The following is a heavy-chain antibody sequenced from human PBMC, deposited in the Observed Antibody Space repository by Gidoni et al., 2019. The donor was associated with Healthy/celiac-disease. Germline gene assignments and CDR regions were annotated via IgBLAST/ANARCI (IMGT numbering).Heavy chain of an antibody. Sequence: QVQLQQWGAGLLKPSETLSLTCAVYGGSFSGYYWSWSRQPPGKVLEWIGEINHSGSTNYNPSLKSRVTISVDTSKNQFSLKLSSVTAADTAVYYCARLRMSWGDSSGWYIDYWGQGTLVTVSS. J-gene: IGHJ4*02. CDR2: INHSGST. D-gene: IGHD6-19*01. CDR3: ARLRMSWGDSSGWYIDY. CDR1: GGSFSGYY. V-gene: IGHV4-34*01.